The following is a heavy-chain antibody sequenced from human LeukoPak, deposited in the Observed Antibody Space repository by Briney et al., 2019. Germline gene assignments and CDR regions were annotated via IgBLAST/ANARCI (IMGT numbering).Heavy chain of an antibody. V-gene: IGHV1-18*01. D-gene: IGHD5-18*01. CDR2: ISVYNGNT. J-gene: IGHJ4*02. CDR1: GYTFSNYG. CDR3: ARARHGSNGYVGDY. Sequence: GASVKVSCKASGYTFSNYGISWVRQAPGQGLEWMGWISVYNGNTNYAQKVQGRVTMTTDTSTNTAYMELRSLRSDDTAVYYCARARHGSNGYVGDYWGQGTLVTVSS.